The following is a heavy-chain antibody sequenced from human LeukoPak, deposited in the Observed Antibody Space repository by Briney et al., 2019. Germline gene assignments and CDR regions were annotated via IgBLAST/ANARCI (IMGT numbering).Heavy chain of an antibody. D-gene: IGHD6-13*01. J-gene: IGHJ4*01. CDR2: IYTSGST. CDR1: GGSISSYY. Sequence: SETLSLTCTVSGGSISSYYWSWIRQPAGKGLEWIGRIYTSGSTNYNPSLKSRVTMSVDTSKNQSSLKLSSVTAADTAVYYCARDRSSSSWYPYYFDYWGQEPWSPSPQ. CDR3: ARDRSSSSWYPYYFDY. V-gene: IGHV4-4*07.